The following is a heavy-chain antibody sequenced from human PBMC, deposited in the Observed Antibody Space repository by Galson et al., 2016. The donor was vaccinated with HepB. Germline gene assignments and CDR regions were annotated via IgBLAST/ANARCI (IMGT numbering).Heavy chain of an antibody. D-gene: IGHD3-10*01. Sequence: SLRLSCAASGFTFSSYGMHWIRQAPGKGLEWMAVIWFDGSNKYYADSVKGRFTISRDNSKNRVYLYMNSLRAEDTAVYYCARDHVLRSYGSGSYGTDSWGQGTLVTVSS. V-gene: IGHV3-33*01. J-gene: IGHJ4*02. CDR1: GFTFSSYG. CDR3: ARDHVLRSYGSGSYGTDS. CDR2: IWFDGSNK.